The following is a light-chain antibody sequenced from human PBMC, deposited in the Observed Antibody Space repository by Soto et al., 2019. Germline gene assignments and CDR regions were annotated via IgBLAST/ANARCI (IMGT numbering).Light chain of an antibody. CDR1: SSDVGGFNS. CDR3: SSYTSTMTNV. J-gene: IGLJ1*01. CDR2: DVV. V-gene: IGLV2-14*03. Sequence: CALTQPASVYGAPGQSITISCTGTSSDVGGFNSVSWYQLRPGTAPKLILYDVVDRPSGVSYRFSGSKSGNTASLTISGLHAADEADYFCSSYTSTMTNVFGSGTKVTVL.